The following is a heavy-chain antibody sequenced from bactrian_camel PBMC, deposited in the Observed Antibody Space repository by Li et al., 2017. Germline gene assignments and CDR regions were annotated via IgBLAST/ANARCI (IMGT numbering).Heavy chain of an antibody. CDR2: INSDGDT. J-gene: IGHJ4*01. CDR3: APVVSNY. V-gene: IGHV3S53*01. CDR1: GYTTGTYC. Sequence: HVQLVESGGGSVQSGGSLRLSCVASGYTTGTYCLGWYRQAPGNERDGVAAINSDGDTTYEDSVKGRFTISRDNAGNTVYLQLNSVKSEDTATYFCAPVVSNYWGQGTQVTVS. D-gene: IGHD2*01.